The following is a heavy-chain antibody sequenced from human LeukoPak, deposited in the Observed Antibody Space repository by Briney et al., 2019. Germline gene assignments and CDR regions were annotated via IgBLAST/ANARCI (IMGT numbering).Heavy chain of an antibody. CDR2: MSPNSGDT. CDR3: AGIVAAAGKRETIDY. J-gene: IGHJ4*02. Sequence: ASVKVSCKASGYTFTSYDINWVRHATGQGLEWMGWMSPNSGDTGYAQKFQGRVTITADESTSTAYMELSSLRSEDTAVYYCAGIVAAAGKRETIDYWGQGTLVTVSS. V-gene: IGHV1-8*01. D-gene: IGHD6-13*01. CDR1: GYTFTSYD.